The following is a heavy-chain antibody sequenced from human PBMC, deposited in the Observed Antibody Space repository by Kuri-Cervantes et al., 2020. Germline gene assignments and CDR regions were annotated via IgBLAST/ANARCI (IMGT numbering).Heavy chain of an antibody. V-gene: IGHV5-51*01. CDR3: ARGDSGYDFFHYFDY. CDR1: GYGFTNYW. CDR2: IYPPDSDT. J-gene: IGHJ4*02. D-gene: IGHD5-12*01. Sequence: GGSLRLSCKASGYGFTNYWIGWVRQMPGKGLELMGIIYPPDSDTRYSPSFQGQVIISADRSISTAYLQWSSLRAEDTAVYYCARGDSGYDFFHYFDYWGQGTLVTVSS.